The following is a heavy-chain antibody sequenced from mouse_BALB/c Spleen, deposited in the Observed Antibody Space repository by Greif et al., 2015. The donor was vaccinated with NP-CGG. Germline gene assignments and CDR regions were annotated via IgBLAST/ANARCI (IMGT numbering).Heavy chain of an antibody. Sequence: VMLVESGGGLVKPGGSLKLSCAASGFTFSSYAMSWVRQSPEKRLEWVAEISSGGSYTYYPDTVTGRFTISRDNAKNTLYLEMSSLRSEDTAMYYCARGDYESFAYWGQGTLVTVSA. CDR2: ISSGGSYT. CDR1: GFTFSSYA. V-gene: IGHV5-9-4*01. J-gene: IGHJ3*01. D-gene: IGHD2-4*01. CDR3: ARGDYESFAY.